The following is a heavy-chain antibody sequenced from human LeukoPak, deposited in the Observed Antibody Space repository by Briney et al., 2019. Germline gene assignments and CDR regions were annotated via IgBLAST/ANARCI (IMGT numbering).Heavy chain of an antibody. CDR1: GFAFSSYG. V-gene: IGHV3-30*03. Sequence: GGSLRLSCAASGFAFSSYGIHWVRQAPGKGLEWVATISYDGGNKYYADSVKGRFTISRDNSKNTLYLQMNSLRAEDTAVYYCARDYSSSGRNAFDIWGQGTMVTVSS. D-gene: IGHD6-13*01. CDR2: ISYDGGNK. CDR3: ARDYSSSGRNAFDI. J-gene: IGHJ3*02.